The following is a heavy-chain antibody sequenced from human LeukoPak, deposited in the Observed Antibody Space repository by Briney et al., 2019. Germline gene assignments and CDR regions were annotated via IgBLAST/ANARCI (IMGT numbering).Heavy chain of an antibody. CDR1: GGTFSSYA. J-gene: IGHJ6*03. CDR3: ARVQHYYDSSGYFVYYMDV. D-gene: IGHD3-22*01. V-gene: IGHV1-69*06. Sequence: ASVKVSCKASGGTFSSYAISWVRQAPGQGLEWMGGIIPIFGTANYAQKFQGRVTITADKSTSTAYMELSSLRSEDTAVYYCARVQHYYDSSGYFVYYMDVWGKGTTVTVSS. CDR2: IIPIFGTA.